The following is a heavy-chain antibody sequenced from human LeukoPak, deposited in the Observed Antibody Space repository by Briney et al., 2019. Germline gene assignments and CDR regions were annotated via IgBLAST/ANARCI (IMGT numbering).Heavy chain of an antibody. J-gene: IGHJ4*02. Sequence: GGSLRLSCAAAGFTFSTYAMSWVRQAPGEGLEWVSAIRASGGSTYYADSVKGRFPISRDNSKNTLYLQMNSLSAEDTALYYCAKSSSNYPYYFDFWGQGTLVTVSS. D-gene: IGHD2-2*01. CDR1: GFTFSTYA. CDR2: IRASGGST. V-gene: IGHV3-23*01. CDR3: AKSSSNYPYYFDF.